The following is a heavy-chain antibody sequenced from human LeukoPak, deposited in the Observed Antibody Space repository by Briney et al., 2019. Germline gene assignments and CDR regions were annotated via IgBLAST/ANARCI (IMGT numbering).Heavy chain of an antibody. CDR3: AKEGYSSGWYHGMGAFDI. CDR1: GFTFSSYA. D-gene: IGHD6-19*01. Sequence: GGSLRLSCAASGFTFSSYAIGWVRQAPGKGLEWVSAISGSGGSTYYADSVKGRFTISRDNSKNTLYLQMNSLRAEDTAVYYCAKEGYSSGWYHGMGAFDIWGQGTMVTVSS. V-gene: IGHV3-23*01. CDR2: ISGSGGST. J-gene: IGHJ3*02.